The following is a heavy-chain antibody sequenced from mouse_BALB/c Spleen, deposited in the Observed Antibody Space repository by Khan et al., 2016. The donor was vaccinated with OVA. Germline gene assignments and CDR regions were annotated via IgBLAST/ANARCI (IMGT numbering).Heavy chain of an antibody. CDR3: ASSGESAWFAY. J-gene: IGHJ3*01. CDR2: IDPDNGET. V-gene: IGHV14-1*02. Sequence: VQLQQSGAELVRPGALVKLSCTASGFNIKDYYIHWVKQRLEQGLEWIGCIDPDNGETVYDPTFQGQAIITADTSSNTTYLHLSSLTSEYTAGYYCASSGESAWFAYWGQGAMVTVSS. D-gene: IGHD6-2*01. CDR1: GFNIKDYY.